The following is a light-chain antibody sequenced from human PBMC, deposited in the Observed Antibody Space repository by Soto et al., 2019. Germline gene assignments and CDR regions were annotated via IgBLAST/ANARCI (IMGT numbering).Light chain of an antibody. Sequence: QSALTQPPSASGSPGQSVTISCTGTSSDVGGYNYVSWNQQHPGKAPKLMIYEVSKRPSGVPDRFSGSKSGNTASLTVSGLQAEDEADYYCSSYAGSNHVVFGGGTKLTVL. J-gene: IGLJ2*01. CDR2: EVS. CDR3: SSYAGSNHVV. V-gene: IGLV2-8*01. CDR1: SSDVGGYNY.